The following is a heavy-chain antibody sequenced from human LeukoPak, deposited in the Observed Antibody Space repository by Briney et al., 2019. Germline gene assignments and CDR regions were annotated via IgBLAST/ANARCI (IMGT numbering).Heavy chain of an antibody. CDR3: ARAPTRWHNYFDP. V-gene: IGHV3-30*03. J-gene: IGHJ5*02. D-gene: IGHD1-14*01. CDR1: GFTFSSYG. Sequence: PGRSLRLSCAASGFTFSSYGMHWVRQAPGKGLEWVAVISYDGSNKYYADSVKGRYTISREDATNSLYLQMNNLRAGDTAVYYCARAPTRWHNYFDPWGQGTPVTVSS. CDR2: ISYDGSNK.